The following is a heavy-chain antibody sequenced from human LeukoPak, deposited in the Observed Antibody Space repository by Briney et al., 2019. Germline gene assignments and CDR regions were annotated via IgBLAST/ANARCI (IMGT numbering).Heavy chain of an antibody. J-gene: IGHJ4*02. CDR2: IYYSGST. D-gene: IGHD5-18*01. V-gene: IGHV4-30-4*01. Sequence: SQTLSLTCTVSGGSISSGDYYWSWIRQPPGKGLEWIGYIYYSGSTYYNPSLKSRVTISVDTSKNQFPLKLSSVTAADTAVYYCAREGGYSYGRFDYWGQGTLVTVSS. CDR1: GGSISSGDYY. CDR3: AREGGYSYGRFDY.